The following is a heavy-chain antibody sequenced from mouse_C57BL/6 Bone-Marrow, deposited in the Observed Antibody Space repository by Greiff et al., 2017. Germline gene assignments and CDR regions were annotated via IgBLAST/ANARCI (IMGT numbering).Heavy chain of an antibody. CDR2: ISYDGSN. V-gene: IGHV3-6*01. CDR3: ARGGDALYYFDY. Sequence: EVQLVESGPGLVKPSQSLSLTCSVTGYSITSGYYWNWIRQFPGNKLEWMGYISYDGSNNYNPSLKNRISITRDTSKNQFFLKLNSVTTEDTATYYCARGGDALYYFDYWGQGTTLTVSS. CDR1: GYSITSGYY. J-gene: IGHJ2*01.